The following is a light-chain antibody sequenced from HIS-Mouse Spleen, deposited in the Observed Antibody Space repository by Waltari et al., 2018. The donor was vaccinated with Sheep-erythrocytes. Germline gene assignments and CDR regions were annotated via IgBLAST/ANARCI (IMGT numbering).Light chain of an antibody. CDR1: QSLVHSDGNTY. CDR2: KVS. V-gene: IGKV2-30*02. Sequence: DVVMTQSPLSLPVTLGQPASISCRSSQSLVHSDGNTYLNWFQQRPGQSPRRLIYKVSNRDSGVPDRFSGSGSGTDFTLTISSLEPEDFAVYYCQQRSNWLTFGGGTKVEIK. CDR3: QQRSNWLT. J-gene: IGKJ4*01.